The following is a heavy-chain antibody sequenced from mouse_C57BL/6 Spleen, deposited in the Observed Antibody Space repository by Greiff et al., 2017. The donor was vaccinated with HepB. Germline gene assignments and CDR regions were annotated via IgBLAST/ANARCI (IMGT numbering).Heavy chain of an antibody. Sequence: EVKLVESGGGLVQPKGSLKLSCAASGFTFNTYAMHWVRQAPGKGLEWVARIRSKSSNYATYYADSVKDRFTISRDDSQSMLYLQMNNLKTEDTAMYYCVREEGITTVVADWYFDVWGTGTTVTVSS. CDR2: IRSKSSNYAT. V-gene: IGHV10-3*01. CDR3: VREEGITTVVADWYFDV. J-gene: IGHJ1*03. D-gene: IGHD1-1*01. CDR1: GFTFNTYA.